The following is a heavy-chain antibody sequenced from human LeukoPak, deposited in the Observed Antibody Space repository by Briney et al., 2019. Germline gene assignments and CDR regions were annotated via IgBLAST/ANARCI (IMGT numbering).Heavy chain of an antibody. Sequence: SETLSLTCTVPGGSISSHYWSWIRQPPGKGLEWIGYIYYSGSTNYSPSLKSRVTISVDTSKNQFSLKLSSVTAADTAVYYCARRATTVTHAFDYWGQGTLVTVSS. V-gene: IGHV4-59*11. D-gene: IGHD4-17*01. J-gene: IGHJ4*02. CDR3: ARRATTVTHAFDY. CDR1: GGSISSHY. CDR2: IYYSGST.